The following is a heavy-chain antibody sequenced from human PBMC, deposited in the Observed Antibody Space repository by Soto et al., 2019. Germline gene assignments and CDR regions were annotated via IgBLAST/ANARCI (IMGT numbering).Heavy chain of an antibody. CDR3: ARRALGSYGFDY. J-gene: IGHJ4*02. V-gene: IGHV1-3*01. D-gene: IGHD1-26*01. Sequence: QVPFVQSGAEVKKPGASVKVSCKASGYTFTSYLIHWVRQARGQRLEWMGWINAGNGNTKFSQKFQGRVTITKDASASTVYMELSSLTSEDTAVHYCARRALGSYGFDYWGQGTQVTVSS. CDR1: GYTFTSYL. CDR2: INAGNGNT.